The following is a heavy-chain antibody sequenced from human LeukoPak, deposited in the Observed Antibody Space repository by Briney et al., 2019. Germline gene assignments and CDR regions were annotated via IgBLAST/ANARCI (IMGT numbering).Heavy chain of an antibody. V-gene: IGHV4-4*07. J-gene: IGHJ3*02. Sequence: PSETLSLTCTVSGGSISSYYWSWIRQPAGKGLEWIGRIYTSGSTNDNPSLKGRVTMSVDTSKNQFSLKLSSVTAADTAVYYCARDGEIATAFDIWGQGTMVTVSS. D-gene: IGHD3-10*01. CDR2: IYTSGST. CDR1: GGSISSYY. CDR3: ARDGEIATAFDI.